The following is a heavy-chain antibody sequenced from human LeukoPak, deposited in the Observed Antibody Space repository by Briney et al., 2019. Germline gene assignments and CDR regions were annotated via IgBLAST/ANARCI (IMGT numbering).Heavy chain of an antibody. CDR1: GFTFSSHS. J-gene: IGHJ4*02. CDR2: ISSSSSYI. Sequence: GGSLRLSCAASGFTFSSHSMNWVRQAPGKGLEWVSSISSSSSYIYYADSVKGRFTISRDNAKNSLYLQMNSLRAEDTAVYYCARDKGDTAMGNFDYWGQGTLVTVSS. CDR3: ARDKGDTAMGNFDY. D-gene: IGHD5-18*01. V-gene: IGHV3-21*01.